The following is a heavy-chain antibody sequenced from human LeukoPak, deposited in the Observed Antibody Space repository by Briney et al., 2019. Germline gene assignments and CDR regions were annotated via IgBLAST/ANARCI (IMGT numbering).Heavy chain of an antibody. CDR1: GFTFSIYT. V-gene: IGHV3-21*01. Sequence: GGSLRLSCAVSGFTFSIYTMNWVRQAPGKGLEWVSSISSSGSNIYHADSVKGRFPISRDNAKNSLYLQMNSLRAEDTAVYYCARGRPFDYWGQGTLVTVSS. CDR2: ISSSGSNI. D-gene: IGHD6-6*01. J-gene: IGHJ4*02. CDR3: ARGRPFDY.